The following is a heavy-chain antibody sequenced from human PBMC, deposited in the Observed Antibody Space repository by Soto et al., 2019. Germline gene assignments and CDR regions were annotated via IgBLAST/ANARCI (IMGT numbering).Heavy chain of an antibody. CDR2: INPSGGST. CDR1: GYTFTSYY. V-gene: IGHV1-46*01. D-gene: IGHD2-8*01. Sequence: ASVKVSCKASGYTFTSYYMHWVRQAHGQGLEWMGIINPSGGSTSYAQKFQGRVTMTRDTSTSTVYMELSSLRSEDTAVYYCAREGLGGYCTNGVCYKGDAFDIWG. CDR3: AREGLGGYCTNGVCYKGDAFDI. J-gene: IGHJ3*02.